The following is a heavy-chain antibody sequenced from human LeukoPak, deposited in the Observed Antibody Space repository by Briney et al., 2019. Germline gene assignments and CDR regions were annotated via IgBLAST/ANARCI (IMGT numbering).Heavy chain of an antibody. D-gene: IGHD3-22*01. Sequence: PSGTLSLTCAVSGGSISSSNWWSWVRQPPGKGLEWIGEIYHSGSTNYNPSLKSRVTISVDKSKNQFSLKLSSVTAADTAVYYCARIYYYDSSGYFDAFDIWGQGTMVTVSS. CDR1: GGSISSSNW. V-gene: IGHV4-4*02. CDR2: IYHSGST. J-gene: IGHJ3*02. CDR3: ARIYYYDSSGYFDAFDI.